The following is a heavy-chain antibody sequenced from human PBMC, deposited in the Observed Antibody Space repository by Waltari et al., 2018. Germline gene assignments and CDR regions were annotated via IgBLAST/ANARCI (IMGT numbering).Heavy chain of an antibody. V-gene: IGHV1-69*05. D-gene: IGHD2-15*01. CDR1: GGTFSSYA. Sequence: QVQLVQSGAEVKKPGSSVKVSCKASGGTFSSYAISWVRQAPGQGLEWMGGIIPIFGTANSAQKVQGRVTITTDESTSTAYRELSSLRSEYTAVYYCASRGVGGLWRIPLFDYWGQGTLVTVSS. CDR3: ASRGVGGLWRIPLFDY. CDR2: IIPIFGTA. J-gene: IGHJ4*02.